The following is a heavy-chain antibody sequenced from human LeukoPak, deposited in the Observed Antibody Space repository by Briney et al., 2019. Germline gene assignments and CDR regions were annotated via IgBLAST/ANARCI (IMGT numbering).Heavy chain of an antibody. CDR3: SKGDYDSSGPLNYYFDY. CDR1: GFTFSSYA. V-gene: IGHV3-23*01. Sequence: GGSLRLSCAASGFTFSSYAMSRVRQAPGKGLEWVSAISGSGGSTYYADSVKGRFTISRDNSKHTLYLQMNSLRAEDTAVYYCSKGDYDSSGPLNYYFDYWGQGTLVTVSS. CDR2: ISGSGGST. J-gene: IGHJ4*02. D-gene: IGHD3-22*01.